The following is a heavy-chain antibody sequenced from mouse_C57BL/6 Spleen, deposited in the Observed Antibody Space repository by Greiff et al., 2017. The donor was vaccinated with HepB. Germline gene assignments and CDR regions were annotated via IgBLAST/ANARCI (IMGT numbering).Heavy chain of an antibody. D-gene: IGHD1-1*01. V-gene: IGHV5-6*01. Sequence: EVKLVESGGDLVKPGGSLKLSCAASGFTFSSYGMSWVRQTPDKRLEWVATISSGGSYTYYPDSVKGRFTISRDNAKNTLYLQMSSLKSEDTAMYYCARHVVLRDGAMDYWGQRTSVTVSS. J-gene: IGHJ4*01. CDR3: ARHVVLRDGAMDY. CDR1: GFTFSSYG. CDR2: ISSGGSYT.